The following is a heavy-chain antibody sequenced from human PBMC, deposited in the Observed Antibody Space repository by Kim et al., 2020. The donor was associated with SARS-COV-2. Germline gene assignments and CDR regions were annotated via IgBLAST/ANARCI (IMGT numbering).Heavy chain of an antibody. D-gene: IGHD6-13*01. CDR3: TRETEVQQLDPRDYYYGMDV. V-gene: IGHV3-49*03. Sequence: GGSLRLSCTASGFTFGDYAMSWFRQAPGKGLEWVGFIRSKAYGGTTEYAASVKGRFTISRDDSKSIAYLQMNSLKTEDTAVYYCTRETEVQQLDPRDYYYGMDVWGQGTTVTVSS. J-gene: IGHJ6*02. CDR1: GFTFGDYA. CDR2: IRSKAYGGTT.